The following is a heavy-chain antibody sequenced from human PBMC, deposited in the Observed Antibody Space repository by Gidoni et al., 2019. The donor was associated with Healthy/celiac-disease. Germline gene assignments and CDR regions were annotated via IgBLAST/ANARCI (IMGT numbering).Heavy chain of an antibody. V-gene: IGHV6-1*01. CDR1: GARVSSNRAA. Sequence: QVQLQQSGPGLVKPSQTLPLTCAISGARVSSNRAAWNWISQSPSRGLEWLGRTYYRSKCYNDYAVSVKRRIPINPDTSKNQFSLQLNSVTPEDTAVYYCAREYSSGWYPTLGWFDPWGQGTLVTVSS. D-gene: IGHD6-19*01. CDR2: TYYRSKCYN. J-gene: IGHJ5*02. CDR3: AREYSSGWYPTLGWFDP.